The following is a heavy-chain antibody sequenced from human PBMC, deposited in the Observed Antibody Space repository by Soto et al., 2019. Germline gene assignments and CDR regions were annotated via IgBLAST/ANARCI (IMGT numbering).Heavy chain of an antibody. J-gene: IGHJ6*02. Sequence: QVQLVQSGAEVKKPGASVKVSCKASGYTFTGYYMHWVRQAPGQGLEWMGWINPNSGGTNYAQKFQGWVTMTRETSISTAYRELSRLRSDDTAVYYCARDTVSNGDYYYGMDVWGQGTTVTVSS. CDR3: ARDTVSNGDYYYGMDV. D-gene: IGHD4-17*01. CDR2: INPNSGGT. V-gene: IGHV1-2*04. CDR1: GYTFTGYY.